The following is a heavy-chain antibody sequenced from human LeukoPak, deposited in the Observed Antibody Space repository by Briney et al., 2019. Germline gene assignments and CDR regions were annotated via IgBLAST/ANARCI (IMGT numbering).Heavy chain of an antibody. CDR2: INPNSGGT. CDR3: ARAQPGDYGDY. CDR1: GYTFTSYY. V-gene: IGHV1-2*02. J-gene: IGHJ4*02. Sequence: ASVKVSCKASGYTFTSYYVYWVRQAPGQGLEWMGWINPNSGGTNYAQKFQGRVTMTRDTSISTAYMELSRLRSDDTAVYYCARAQPGDYGDYWGQGTLVTASS.